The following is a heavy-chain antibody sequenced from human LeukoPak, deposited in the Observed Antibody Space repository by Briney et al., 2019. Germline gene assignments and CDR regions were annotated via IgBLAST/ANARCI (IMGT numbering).Heavy chain of an antibody. J-gene: IGHJ4*02. Sequence: SETLSLTCAVYGGSFSGYYWSWIRQPPGKGLEWIGYIYYSGSTYYNPSLKSRVTISVDTSKNQFSLKLSSVTAADTAVYYCARNPHGYSSGWYYFDYWGQGTLVTVSS. D-gene: IGHD6-19*01. CDR2: IYYSGST. V-gene: IGHV4-34*09. CDR3: ARNPHGYSSGWYYFDY. CDR1: GGSFSGYY.